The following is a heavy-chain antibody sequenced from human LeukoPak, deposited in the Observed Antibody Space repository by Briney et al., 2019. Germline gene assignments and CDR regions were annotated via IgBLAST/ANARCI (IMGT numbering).Heavy chain of an antibody. J-gene: IGHJ3*02. CDR2: IYHSGST. D-gene: IGHD3-10*01. V-gene: IGHV4-38-2*02. CDR3: ARDGRNTGDAFDI. Sequence: PSETLSLTCTVSGYSISSGYYWGWIRQPPGKGLEWIGSIYHSGSTYYNPSLKSRVTISVDTSKNQFSLKLSSVTAADTAVYYCARDGRNTGDAFDIWGQGTMVTVSS. CDR1: GYSISSGYY.